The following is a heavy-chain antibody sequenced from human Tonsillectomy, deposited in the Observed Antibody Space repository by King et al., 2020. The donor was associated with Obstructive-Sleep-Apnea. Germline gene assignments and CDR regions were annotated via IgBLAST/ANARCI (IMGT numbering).Heavy chain of an antibody. CDR1: GFTFSSYW. CDR3: ASSGERGPYYYYGMDV. J-gene: IGHJ6*02. Sequence: VQLVESGGGLVQPGGSLRLSCAASGFTFSSYWMSWVRQAPGKGLEWVANIKRDGGEKYYVDSVKGRFTISRDNAKNSLYLQMNSLGAEDTAVYYCASSGERGPYYYYGMDVWGQGTTVTVSS. D-gene: IGHD7-27*01. CDR2: IKRDGGEK. V-gene: IGHV3-7*03.